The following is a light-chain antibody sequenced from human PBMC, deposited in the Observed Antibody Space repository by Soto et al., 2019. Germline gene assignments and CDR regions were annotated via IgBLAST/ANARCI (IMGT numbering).Light chain of an antibody. J-gene: IGKJ2*01. V-gene: IGKV1-5*01. CDR3: QQYNNWPPMST. Sequence: DIQMTQSPSTLSASVGDRVRITCRASQSISNWLAWYQQKPGKAPKLLIYDASSLESGVPSRFSGSGSGTEFTLTINSLQPEDFVIYYCQQYNNWPPMSTFGQGTKLEMK. CDR2: DAS. CDR1: QSISNW.